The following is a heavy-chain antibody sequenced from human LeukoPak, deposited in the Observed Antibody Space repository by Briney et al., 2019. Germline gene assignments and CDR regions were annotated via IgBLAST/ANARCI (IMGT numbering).Heavy chain of an antibody. CDR1: GGSISSYY. CDR3: ARDACYGDYVHWFDP. D-gene: IGHD4-17*01. J-gene: IGHJ5*02. V-gene: IGHV4-4*07. CDR2: IYSSGST. Sequence: SETQSLTCTVSGGSISSYYWSWIRQPAGKGLEWIGRIYSSGSTNYNPSLQSRVTMSVDTSKNQFSLKLSSVTAADTAVYYCARDACYGDYVHWFDPWGQGTLVTVSS.